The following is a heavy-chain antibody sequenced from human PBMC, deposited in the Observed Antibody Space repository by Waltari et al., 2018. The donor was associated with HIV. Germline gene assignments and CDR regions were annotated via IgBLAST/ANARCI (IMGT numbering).Heavy chain of an antibody. CDR3: ARDSLFSGSGNYKRHAFDI. CDR2: IYSAGST. J-gene: IGHJ3*02. Sequence: EVLLEASGGAWIQPGGSLRLSCAVSGCTVSTNYLRWVRQAPGKGLEWVSVIYSAGSTYYADYVKGRVIISRENSKNMLYLQMNSLRAEDTAIYYCARDSLFSGSGNYKRHAFDIWGQGTVVTVSS. CDR1: GCTVSTNY. V-gene: IGHV3-53*01. D-gene: IGHD3-10*01.